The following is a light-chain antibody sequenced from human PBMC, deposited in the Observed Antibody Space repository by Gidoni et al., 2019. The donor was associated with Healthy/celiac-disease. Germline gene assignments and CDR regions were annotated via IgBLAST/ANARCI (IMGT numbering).Light chain of an antibody. V-gene: IGLV3-1*01. CDR2: QAR. CDR3: QAWDSSTERV. J-gene: IGLJ3*02. CDR1: KLGDKY. Sequence: SYELTQPPSVSVAPGQTASITCSGDKLGDKYACWYPQKPGQAPVRGIYQARTRPSGIPERFSGSNSGNTATLTISGTQAMDEADSYCQAWDSSTERVFGGGTKLPVL.